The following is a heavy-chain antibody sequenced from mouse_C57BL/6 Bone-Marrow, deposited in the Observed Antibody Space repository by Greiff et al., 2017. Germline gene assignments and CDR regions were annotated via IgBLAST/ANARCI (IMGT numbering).Heavy chain of an antibody. CDR2: FHPYNDDT. D-gene: IGHD1-1*01. Sequence: QVQLQQSGAELVKPGASVKMSCKASGYTFTTYPIEWMKQNHGKSLEWIGNFHPYNDDTKYNEKFKGKATLTVEKSSSTVYLELSRLTSHDSAVYYCERGDRYGSSYAWFDYWGQGTMVTVSA. V-gene: IGHV1-47*01. CDR3: ERGDRYGSSYAWFDY. J-gene: IGHJ3*01. CDR1: GYTFTTYP.